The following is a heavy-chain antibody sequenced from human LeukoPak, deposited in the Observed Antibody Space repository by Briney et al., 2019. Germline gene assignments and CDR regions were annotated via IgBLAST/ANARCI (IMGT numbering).Heavy chain of an antibody. J-gene: IGHJ2*01. CDR2: INPNSGGT. V-gene: IGHV1-2*02. CDR1: AYTFTNYG. CDR3: ARESDYYDSSGYLAPFDL. D-gene: IGHD3-22*01. Sequence: GASVKVSCKASAYTFTNYGISWVRQAPGQGLEWMGWINPNSGGTNYAQKFQGRVTMTRDTSISTAYMELSRLRSDDTAVYYCARESDYYDSSGYLAPFDLWGRGTLVTVSS.